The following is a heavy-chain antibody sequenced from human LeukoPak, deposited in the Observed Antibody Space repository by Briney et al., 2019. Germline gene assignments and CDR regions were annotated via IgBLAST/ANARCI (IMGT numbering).Heavy chain of an antibody. CDR3: ARHLTRSLRHYYDSSGY. CDR2: IYTSGST. V-gene: IGHV4-4*07. J-gene: IGHJ4*02. Sequence: SETLSLTCTVSGGSISSYYWSWIRQPAGKGLEWIGRIYTSGSTNYNPSLKSRVTMSVDTSKNQFSLKLSSVTAADTAVYYCARHLTRSLRHYYDSSGYWGQGTLVTVSS. CDR1: GGSISSYY. D-gene: IGHD3-22*01.